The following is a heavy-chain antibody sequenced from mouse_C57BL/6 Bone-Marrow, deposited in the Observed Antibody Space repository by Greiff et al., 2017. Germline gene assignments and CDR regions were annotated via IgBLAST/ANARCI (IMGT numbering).Heavy chain of an antibody. V-gene: IGHV2-2*01. CDR3: ARTFAY. CDR1: GFSLTSYG. CDR2: IWSGGST. Sequence: VMLVESGPGLVQPSQSLSITCTASGFSLTSYGVHWVRQSPGKGLEWLGVIWSGGSTDYYAAFISRLSISKDNSKRQVFFKMNSLQADDTAIYYCARTFAYWGQGTLVTVSA. J-gene: IGHJ3*01.